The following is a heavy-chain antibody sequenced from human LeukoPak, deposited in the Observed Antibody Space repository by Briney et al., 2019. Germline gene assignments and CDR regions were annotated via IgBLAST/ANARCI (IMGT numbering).Heavy chain of an antibody. V-gene: IGHV3-69-1*01. J-gene: IGHJ4*02. CDR1: RFTFTDHP. CDR3: AKDRANWAIDD. D-gene: IGHD3-16*01. Sequence: PGESLRLSCVASRFTFTDHPMNWVRQAPGKGLEWISYIGGDGIAFYADSVKGRFTASKDDARKSMYLQMNSLRVEDTAVYYCAKDRANWAIDDWGQGTQVTVSS. CDR2: IGGDGIA.